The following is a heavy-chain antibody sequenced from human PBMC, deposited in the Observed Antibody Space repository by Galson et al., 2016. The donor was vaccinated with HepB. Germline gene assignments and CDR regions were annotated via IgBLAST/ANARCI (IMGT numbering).Heavy chain of an antibody. CDR2: IYHTGST. D-gene: IGHD3-22*01. Sequence: SETLSLTCAVSGASISSRNWWSWVRQPPGKGLEWIGEIYHTGSTNYNPSLKSRVTISLDKSKNQFSLRLSSVTAADTAIYYCTRVQVNYDSSGYFSSWGQGTPVTVSS. CDR3: TRVQVNYDSSGYFSS. CDR1: GASISSRNW. J-gene: IGHJ5*02. V-gene: IGHV4-4*02.